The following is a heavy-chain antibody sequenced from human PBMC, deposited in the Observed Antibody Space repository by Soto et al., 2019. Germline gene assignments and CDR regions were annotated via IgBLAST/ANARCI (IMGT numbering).Heavy chain of an antibody. CDR1: GFTMSGVD. CDR2: MSYDGSRH. V-gene: IGHV3-30*18. Sequence: QVQLVESGGGVVQPGRSLRLSCAASGFTMSGVDMHWVRQAPGKGRGWVAVMSYDGSRHYYADSVEGRFTISRDSSKTTLYLQMDRLSTEDTAVYYCAKGGWYGSSSRSDCWRQGTLVTVSS. CDR3: AKGGWYGSSSRSDC. D-gene: IGHD6-6*01. J-gene: IGHJ4*02.